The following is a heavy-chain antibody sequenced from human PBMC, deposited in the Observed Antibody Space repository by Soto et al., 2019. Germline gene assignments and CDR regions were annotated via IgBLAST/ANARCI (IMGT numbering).Heavy chain of an antibody. D-gene: IGHD3-3*01. V-gene: IGHV1-18*04. CDR3: ARAELRFLEWSPYPHYYGMDV. J-gene: IGHJ6*02. CDR2: ISAYNGNT. CDR1: GYTFTSYG. Sequence: ASVKVSCKASGYTFTSYGISWVRQAPVQGLEWMGWISAYNGNTNYAQKLQGRVTMTTDTSTSTAYMELRSLRSDDTAVYYCARAELRFLEWSPYPHYYGMDVWGQGTTVTVSS.